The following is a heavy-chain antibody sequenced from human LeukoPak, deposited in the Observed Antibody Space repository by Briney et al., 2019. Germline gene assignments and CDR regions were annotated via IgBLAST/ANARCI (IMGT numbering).Heavy chain of an antibody. D-gene: IGHD3-3*01. V-gene: IGHV3-48*03. CDR3: ARGGTYYDPSVRPTDY. CDR2: ISSSGSFI. J-gene: IGHJ4*02. Sequence: GGSLRLSCAASGFTFSSYEMKWVRQATGKGLKWVSYISSSGSFIYYADSVRGRFTISRDSAKNSLYLQMNSLRAEDTAVYYCARGGTYYDPSVRPTDYWGQGTLVTVSS. CDR1: GFTFSSYE.